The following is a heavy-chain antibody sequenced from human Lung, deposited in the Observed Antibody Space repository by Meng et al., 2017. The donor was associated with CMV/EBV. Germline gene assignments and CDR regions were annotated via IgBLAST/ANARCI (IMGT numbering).Heavy chain of an antibody. V-gene: IGHV3-74*01. D-gene: IGHD2-2*01. CDR3: ARGGAVPAAISHFRH. Sequence: GGSXRLXCAASGFTFSSYWMHWVRQAPGKGLVWVSRINSDGSSTSYADSVKGRFTISRDNAKNTLYLQTNSLRAEDTAVYYCARGGAVPAAISHFRHWGQGTLVTVSS. J-gene: IGHJ1*01. CDR1: GFTFSSYW. CDR2: INSDGSST.